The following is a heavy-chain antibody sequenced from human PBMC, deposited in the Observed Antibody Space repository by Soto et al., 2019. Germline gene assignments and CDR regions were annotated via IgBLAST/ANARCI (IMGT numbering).Heavy chain of an antibody. CDR1: RFTFGDYA. D-gene: IGHD3-22*01. J-gene: IGHJ4*02. Sequence: GGSLRLSCTASRFTFGDYAMSWVRQAPGKGLEWVGFIRSKAYGGTTEYAASVKGRFTISRDDSKSIAYLQMNSLKTEDTAVYYCTRDNHYYDSSGYYDYWGQGTLVTVSS. CDR2: IRSKAYGGTT. CDR3: TRDNHYYDSSGYYDY. V-gene: IGHV3-49*04.